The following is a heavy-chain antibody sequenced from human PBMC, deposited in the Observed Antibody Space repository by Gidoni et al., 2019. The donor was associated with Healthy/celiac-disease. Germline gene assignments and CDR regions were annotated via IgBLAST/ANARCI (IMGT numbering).Heavy chain of an antibody. CDR1: GYTFTGYY. CDR3: AREGTYYDYVWGSYRYKAWAFDI. Sequence: QAQLVQSGAEVKKPGASVKVSCKASGYTFTGYYMHWVRQAPGQGLEWMGWINPHGGGTNYAQKFQGRVTMTRDTSISTAYMELSRLRSDDTAVYYCAREGTYYDYVWGSYRYKAWAFDIWGQGTMVTVSS. J-gene: IGHJ3*02. D-gene: IGHD3-16*02. V-gene: IGHV1-2*02. CDR2: INPHGGGT.